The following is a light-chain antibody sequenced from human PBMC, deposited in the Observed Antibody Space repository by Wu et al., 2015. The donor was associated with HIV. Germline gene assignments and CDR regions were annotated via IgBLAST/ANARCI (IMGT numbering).Light chain of an antibody. CDR3: QQYHDLPLT. CDR2: DAS. Sequence: DIHMTQSPPSLSASVGDRVTITCQASQEISNYLNWYQQKLGKAPKLLIYDASNLETGVPSRFSGSASGTDFTLTINSLQPEDIATYYCQQYHDLPLTFGGGTKGGDQT. V-gene: IGKV1-33*01. CDR1: QEISNY. J-gene: IGKJ4*01.